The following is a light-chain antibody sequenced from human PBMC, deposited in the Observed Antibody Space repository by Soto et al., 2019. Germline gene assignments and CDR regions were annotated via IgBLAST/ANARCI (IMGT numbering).Light chain of an antibody. J-gene: IGLJ2*01. Sequence: QSALTQPASVSGSPGQSITISCTGTSSDVGGYNYVSWYQQHSGKAPKLMIYEVTNRPSGVSNRFSGSKSGNTASLTISGLQAEVEAEYYCSSYTRTKTLRFGGGTKVTVL. CDR3: SSYTRTKTLR. V-gene: IGLV2-14*01. CDR2: EVT. CDR1: SSDVGGYNY.